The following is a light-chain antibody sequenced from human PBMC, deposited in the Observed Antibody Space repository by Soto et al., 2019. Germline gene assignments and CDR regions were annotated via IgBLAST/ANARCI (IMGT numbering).Light chain of an antibody. J-gene: IGLJ3*02. CDR2: EVT. CDR1: SSDVGAYNY. V-gene: IGLV2-8*01. Sequence: ALTQPPSASGSPGQSVTISCTGTSSDVGAYNYVSWYQQHAGKAPKLVIYEVTKRPSGVPDRFSGSKSANTASLTVSGLQAEDEADYYCSSFASSNTWVFCGGTKLTVL. CDR3: SSFASSNTWV.